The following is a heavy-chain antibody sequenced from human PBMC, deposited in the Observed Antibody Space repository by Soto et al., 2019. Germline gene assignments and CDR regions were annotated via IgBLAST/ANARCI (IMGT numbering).Heavy chain of an antibody. D-gene: IGHD5-18*01. Sequence: GASVEVSWKGSGGAFSSYSISWVLQAPGQGLEWMGGIIPIFGTANYAQKFQGRVTITADKSTSTAYMELSSLRSEDTAVYYCAREVDTAIHHWFDPWGQGTLVTVSS. V-gene: IGHV1-69*06. CDR3: AREVDTAIHHWFDP. CDR1: GGAFSSYS. J-gene: IGHJ5*02. CDR2: IIPIFGTA.